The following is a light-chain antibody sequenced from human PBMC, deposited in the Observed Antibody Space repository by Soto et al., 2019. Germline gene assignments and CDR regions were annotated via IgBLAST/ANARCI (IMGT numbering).Light chain of an antibody. CDR2: GAS. CDR1: QSVSSN. V-gene: IGKV3-15*01. J-gene: IGKJ1*01. CDR3: QQYNNWPWWT. Sequence: EIVMTQSPATLSVSPGERATLSCRASQSVSSNLAWYQQKPGQAPRLLIYGASTRATGIPARFSGSGSGTEFTLTISSLQSEDFAFYYCQQYNNWPWWTFGQGTKVEIK.